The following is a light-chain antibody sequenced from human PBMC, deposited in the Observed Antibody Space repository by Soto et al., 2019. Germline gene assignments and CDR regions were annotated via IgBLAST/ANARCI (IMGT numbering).Light chain of an antibody. J-gene: IGKJ2*01. V-gene: IGKV3-20*01. Sequence: EIVLTQSPGTLSLSPGERATLSCRASQSISSSYLAWYQQKPGQAPRLLIYGASSRATGIPDRFSGSGSGTDFTPTISRLEPEDVAVYYCQPYGSSPRAMYTFGQGTKLEIK. CDR1: QSISSSY. CDR2: GAS. CDR3: QPYGSSPRAMYT.